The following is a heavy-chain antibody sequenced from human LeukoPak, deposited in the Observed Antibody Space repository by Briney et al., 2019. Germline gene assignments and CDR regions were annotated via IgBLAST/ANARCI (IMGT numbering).Heavy chain of an antibody. V-gene: IGHV4-34*01. J-gene: IGHJ4*02. CDR1: GGSFSGYY. D-gene: IGHD3-10*01. CDR3: TRSLPRITMVRGVSIFDY. Sequence: SETLSLTCAVYGGSFSGYYWSWIRQPPGKGLEWIGSIYYSGSTYYNPSLKSRVTISVDTSKNQFSLKLSSVTAADTAVYYCTRSLPRITMVRGVSIFDYWGQGTLVTVSS. CDR2: IYYSGST.